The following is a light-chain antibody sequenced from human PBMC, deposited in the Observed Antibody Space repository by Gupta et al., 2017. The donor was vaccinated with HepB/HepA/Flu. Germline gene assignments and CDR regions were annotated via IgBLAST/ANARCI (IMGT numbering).Light chain of an antibody. CDR1: TSNIGTNY. V-gene: IGLV1-51*01. J-gene: IGLJ3*02. Sequence: SVLTQPPSVSAAPGQKVTISCSGNTSNIGTNYVSWYQKLPGTAPKLLIYDNNKRPAGIPDRFSGSKSGTSATLGITGLQTGDEADYYCGTWDTSLSAGVFGGGTKLTVL. CDR3: GTWDTSLSAGV. CDR2: DNN.